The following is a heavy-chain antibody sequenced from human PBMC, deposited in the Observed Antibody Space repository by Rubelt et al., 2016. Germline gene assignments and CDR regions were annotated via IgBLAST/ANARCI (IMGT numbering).Heavy chain of an antibody. D-gene: IGHD4-11*01. CDR2: INPSGGST. CDR3: ARGARRYSMDPRNAFDI. CDR1: GYTFTSYY. Sequence: QVQLVQSGAEVKKPGASVKVSCKASGYTFTSYYMHWVRQAPGQGLEWMGIINPSGGSTSYAQKFQGSVTMTRETSTSTVYMELSSLRSDDTAVYYCARGARRYSMDPRNAFDIWGQGTMVTVPS. V-gene: IGHV1-46*01. J-gene: IGHJ3*02.